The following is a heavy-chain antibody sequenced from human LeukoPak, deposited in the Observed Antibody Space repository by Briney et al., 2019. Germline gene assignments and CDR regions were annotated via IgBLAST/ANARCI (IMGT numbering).Heavy chain of an antibody. CDR1: GFTFSSYE. CDR2: ISSSGSTI. D-gene: IGHD2-2*01. V-gene: IGHV3-48*03. CDR3: AREHCSSTSCYADY. J-gene: IGHJ4*02. Sequence: PGGSLRLSCAASGFTFSSYEMNWVRQAPGKGLEWVSYISSSGSTIYYADSVKGRFTISRDNAKNSLYLQMNSLRAEDTAVYYCAREHCSSTSCYADYWGQGTLVTASS.